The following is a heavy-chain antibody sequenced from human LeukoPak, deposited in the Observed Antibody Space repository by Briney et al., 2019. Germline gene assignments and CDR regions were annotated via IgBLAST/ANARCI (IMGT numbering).Heavy chain of an antibody. Sequence: SVKVSCKASGGTFSSYAISWVRQARGQGLEWMGRIIPIFGTANYAQKFQGRVTITTDESTSTAYMELSSLRSEDTAVYYCASLTTVTTGDDYWGQGTLVTVSS. V-gene: IGHV1-69*05. D-gene: IGHD4-17*01. CDR3: ASLTTVTTGDDY. CDR1: GGTFSSYA. J-gene: IGHJ4*02. CDR2: IIPIFGTA.